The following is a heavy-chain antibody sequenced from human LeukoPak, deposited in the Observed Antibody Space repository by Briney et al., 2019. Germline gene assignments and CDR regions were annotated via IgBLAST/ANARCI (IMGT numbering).Heavy chain of an antibody. D-gene: IGHD1-14*01. CDR1: GFTFSTYA. J-gene: IGHJ4*02. Sequence: PGGSLRLSCAASGFTFSTYAMSWVRQAPGKGLEWVSSISVSGDTVYYADSVKGRFTISRDNSKNTLFLQMNSLRAEDTAVYYCAKLLEPHWGQGTLVTVSS. CDR3: AKLLEPH. V-gene: IGHV3-23*01. CDR2: ISVSGDTV.